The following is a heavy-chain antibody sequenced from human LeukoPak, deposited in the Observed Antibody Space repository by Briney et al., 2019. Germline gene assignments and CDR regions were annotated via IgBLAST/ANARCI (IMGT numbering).Heavy chain of an antibody. Sequence: ASVKVSCKTSGGTFSSYAISWVRQAPGQGLEWMGGIIPIFGTANYAQKFQGRVTITADESTSTACMELSSLRSEDTAVYYCARGRDGYNLDALQAFDIWGQGTMVTVSS. V-gene: IGHV1-69*13. J-gene: IGHJ3*02. CDR1: GGTFSSYA. D-gene: IGHD5-24*01. CDR3: ARGRDGYNLDALQAFDI. CDR2: IIPIFGTA.